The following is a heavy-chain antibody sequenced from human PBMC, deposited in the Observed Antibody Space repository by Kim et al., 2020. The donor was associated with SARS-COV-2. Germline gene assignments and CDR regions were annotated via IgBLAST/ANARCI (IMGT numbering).Heavy chain of an antibody. CDR2: ISGNEGSI. CDR1: GFIFVRYG. D-gene: IGHD1-20*01. V-gene: IGHV3-23*01. Sequence: GGSLRLSCGTDGFIFVRYGMTWVRQAPGQGLEWVSSISGNEGSIYYADSVKGRFTISRDNSKKTAYLQMNSLRGEDTAIYYCAKGGDSIITRAIDNWG. J-gene: IGHJ4*01. CDR3: AKGGDSIITRAIDN.